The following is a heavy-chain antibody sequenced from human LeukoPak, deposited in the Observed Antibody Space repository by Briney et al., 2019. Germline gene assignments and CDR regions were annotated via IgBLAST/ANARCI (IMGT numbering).Heavy chain of an antibody. J-gene: IGHJ4*02. CDR1: GASITSSHW. D-gene: IGHD3-10*01. V-gene: IGHV4-4*02. Sequence: PSETLSLTCAVSGASITSSHWWSWARQPPGKGLEWIGEIYHDGTTNYNPSLKSRVTMSLDKSKNHFSLKLSSVTAADTAVYYCARDRDYYDSGSYEYWGQGTLVTVSS. CDR2: IYHDGTT. CDR3: ARDRDYYDSGSYEY.